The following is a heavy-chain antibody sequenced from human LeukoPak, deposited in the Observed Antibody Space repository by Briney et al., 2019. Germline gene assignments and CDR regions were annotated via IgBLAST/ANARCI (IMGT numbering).Heavy chain of an antibody. CDR2: IKEDGSEK. V-gene: IGHV3-7*01. Sequence: GGSLRLSCAASGFTFSSYWMSWVRQAPGKGLEWVANIKEDGSEKYYVDSVKGRFTISRDNAKNSLYLQMNSLRAEDTAVYYCASDVRSGWYRDYFDYWGQGTLVTVSP. CDR3: ASDVRSGWYRDYFDY. CDR1: GFTFSSYW. J-gene: IGHJ4*02. D-gene: IGHD6-19*01.